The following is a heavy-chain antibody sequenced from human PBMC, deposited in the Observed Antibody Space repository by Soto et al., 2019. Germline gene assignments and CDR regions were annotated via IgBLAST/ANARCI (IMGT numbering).Heavy chain of an antibody. V-gene: IGHV3-11*06. D-gene: IGHD6-13*01. CDR1: GFTFSDFY. CDR3: ARGSSVSGMNV. CDR2: ISGTDPYM. J-gene: IGHJ6*02. Sequence: GGSLRLSWAASGFTFSDFYMSWVRQAPGKGLEWVAYISGTDPYMKYADAVRGRFTISRDNAKNSVYLQMNSLRDDDTAVYYCARGSSVSGMNVWGQGTTVTVSS.